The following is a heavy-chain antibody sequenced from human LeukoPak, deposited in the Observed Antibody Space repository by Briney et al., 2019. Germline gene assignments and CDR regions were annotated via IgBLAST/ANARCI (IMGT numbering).Heavy chain of an antibody. D-gene: IGHD4-23*01. CDR1: GGSISSGDYY. V-gene: IGHV4-30-4*08. J-gene: IGHJ4*02. Sequence: SETLSLTCTVSGGSISSGDYYWSWIRQPPGKGLEWIGYIYYSGSTYYNPSLKSRVTISVDTSKNQFSLKLSSVTAADTAVYYCARHDYGGKDNDYWGQGTLVTVPP. CDR2: IYYSGST. CDR3: ARHDYGGKDNDY.